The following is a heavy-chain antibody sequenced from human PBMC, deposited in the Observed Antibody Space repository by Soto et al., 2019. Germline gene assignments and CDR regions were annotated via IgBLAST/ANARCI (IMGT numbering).Heavy chain of an antibody. Sequence: QLQLQESGPGLVKPSETLSLTCTVSGGSISSSSYYWGWIRQPPGKGLEWIGSIYYSGSTYYNPSLKSRVTISVDTSKNQFSLKLSSVTAADTAVYYCARLAVGATSDYWGQGTLVTVSS. D-gene: IGHD1-26*01. CDR2: IYYSGST. CDR1: GGSISSSSYY. V-gene: IGHV4-39*01. CDR3: ARLAVGATSDY. J-gene: IGHJ4*02.